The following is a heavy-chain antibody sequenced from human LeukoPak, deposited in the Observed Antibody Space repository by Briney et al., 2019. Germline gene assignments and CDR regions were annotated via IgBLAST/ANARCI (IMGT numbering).Heavy chain of an antibody. V-gene: IGHV4-39*01. D-gene: IGHD6-19*01. CDR2: IYYSGST. CDR3: ARQIAVAGPILYFDY. CDR1: GGSISSSSYY. Sequence: SETLSLTSTVSGGSISSSSYYWGWIRQPPGKCLQWIGSIYYSGSTYYNPSLKSRVTISVDTSKNQFSLKLSSVTAADTAVYYCARQIAVAGPILYFDYWGQGTLVTVSS. J-gene: IGHJ4*02.